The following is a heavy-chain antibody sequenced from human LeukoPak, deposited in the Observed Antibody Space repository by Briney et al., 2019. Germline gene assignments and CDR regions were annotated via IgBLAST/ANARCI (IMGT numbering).Heavy chain of an antibody. CDR1: GGTFSSYA. CDR3: ALNGYDYVWGPIAPASD. J-gene: IGHJ4*02. V-gene: IGHV1-69*13. Sequence: GASVKVSCKASGGTFSSYAISWVRQAPGQGLEWMGGIIPIFGTANYAQKFQGRVTITADESTSTAYMELSSLRSEDTAVYYCALNGYDYVWGPIAPASDWGQGTLVTVSS. CDR2: IIPIFGTA. D-gene: IGHD3-16*01.